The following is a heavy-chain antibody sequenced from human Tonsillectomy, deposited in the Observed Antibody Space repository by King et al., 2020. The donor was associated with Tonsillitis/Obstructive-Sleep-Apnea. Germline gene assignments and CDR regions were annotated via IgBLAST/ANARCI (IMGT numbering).Heavy chain of an antibody. CDR3: ARAHNDYYGSGSYP. CDR1: GGSISSSNW. CDR2: IYHSGST. Sequence: QLQESGPGLVKPSGTLSLTCAVSGGSISSSNWWSWVRQPPGKGLEWIGEIYHSGSTHYNPSLKSRGTISVDKSKNQFSLKLSSVTAADTAVYYCARAHNDYYGSGSYPWGQGTLVTVSS. J-gene: IGHJ5*02. D-gene: IGHD3-10*01. V-gene: IGHV4-4*02.